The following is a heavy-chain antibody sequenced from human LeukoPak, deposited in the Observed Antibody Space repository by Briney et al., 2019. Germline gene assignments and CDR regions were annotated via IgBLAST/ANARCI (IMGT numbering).Heavy chain of an antibody. CDR3: ARGIAAASERAFDI. J-gene: IGHJ3*02. Sequence: TSETLSLTCTVSGGSISSSSYYWGWIRQPPGKGLEWIGSIYSSGGTDYNPSLKSRVTMSVGTSKKQFSLKLRSVTAADTAVYYCARGIAAASERAFDIWGQGTMVTVSS. CDR1: GGSISSSSYY. D-gene: IGHD6-13*01. CDR2: IYSSGGT. V-gene: IGHV4-39*07.